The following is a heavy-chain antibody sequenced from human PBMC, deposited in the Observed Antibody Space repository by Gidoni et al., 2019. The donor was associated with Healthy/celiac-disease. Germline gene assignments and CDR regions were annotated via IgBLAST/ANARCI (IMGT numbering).Heavy chain of an antibody. CDR1: GFTFSSYG. J-gene: IGHJ4*02. Sequence: QVQLVESGGGVVQPGRSLRLSCAASGFTFSSYGMPWVRQAPGKGLEWVAVISYDGSNKYYADSVKGRFTISRDNSKNTLYLQMNSLRAEDTAVYYCAKDTYRIAAAGSVWGYFDYWGQGTLVTVSS. D-gene: IGHD6-13*01. V-gene: IGHV3-30*18. CDR2: ISYDGSNK. CDR3: AKDTYRIAAAGSVWGYFDY.